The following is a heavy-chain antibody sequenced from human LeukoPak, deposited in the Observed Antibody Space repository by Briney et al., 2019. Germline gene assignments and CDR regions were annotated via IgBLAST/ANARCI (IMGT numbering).Heavy chain of an antibody. V-gene: IGHV3-7*01. CDR2: IKEDGSER. CDR3: ARDQRYGSGSLFDY. CDR1: GFTFSIYA. D-gene: IGHD3-10*01. Sequence: GGSLRLSCAASGFTFSIYAMSWVRQAPGKGLEWVANIKEDGSERYYVDSVKGRFTISRDNAKNSLYLQMNSLRAEDTAVYYCARDQRYGSGSLFDYWGQGILVTVSS. J-gene: IGHJ4*02.